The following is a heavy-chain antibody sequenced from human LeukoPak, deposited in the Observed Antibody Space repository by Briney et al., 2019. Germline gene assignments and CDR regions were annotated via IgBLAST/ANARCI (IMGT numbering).Heavy chain of an antibody. V-gene: IGHV3-48*03. CDR2: INSGGSTL. CDR3: ARIHNLGILAHFDY. CDR1: GFTFSSYE. Sequence: PGGSLRLSCAASGFTFSSYEMNWVRQAPGKGLEWVSYINSGGSTLHYADSVKGRFTISRDNAKNSLYLQMNSLRAEDTAVYYCARIHNLGILAHFDYWGQGTLVTVSS. D-gene: IGHD1-1*01. J-gene: IGHJ4*02.